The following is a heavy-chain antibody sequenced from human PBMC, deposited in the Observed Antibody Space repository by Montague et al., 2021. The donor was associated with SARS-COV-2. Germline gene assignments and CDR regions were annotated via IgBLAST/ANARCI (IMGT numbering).Heavy chain of an antibody. J-gene: IGHJ4*02. CDR1: SEAFNGYY. CDR3: ARGVYSRVIFVVSHRYYFDY. V-gene: IGHV4-34*01. CDR2: VSHPGSA. Sequence: SETLSLTCAVYSEAFNGYYWTWIRQSPGKGLEWIGDVSHPGSAKYNPSLKSRVTISVDTYRKQVSLRLTSVTAADTATYNCARGVYSRVIFVVSHRYYFDYWGQGNMVAVSA. D-gene: IGHD3-9*01.